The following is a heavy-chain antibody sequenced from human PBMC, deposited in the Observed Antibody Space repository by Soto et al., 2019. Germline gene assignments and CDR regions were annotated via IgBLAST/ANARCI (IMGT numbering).Heavy chain of an antibody. Sequence: SETMSLTCTVSGGTISSGGYYWSWKKQHPGKGLEWIGYIYYSGSTYYNPSLKSRVTISVDTSKNQFSLKLSSVTAADTAVYYCARDAMDDSSGYYYHYFDYWGQGTPVTVSS. CDR2: IYYSGST. J-gene: IGHJ4*02. V-gene: IGHV4-31*03. CDR1: GGTISSGGYY. CDR3: ARDAMDDSSGYYYHYFDY. D-gene: IGHD3-22*01.